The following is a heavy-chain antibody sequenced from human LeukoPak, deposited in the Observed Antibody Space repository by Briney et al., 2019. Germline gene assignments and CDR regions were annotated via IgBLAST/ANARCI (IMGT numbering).Heavy chain of an antibody. J-gene: IGHJ4*02. CDR2: IYYSGST. V-gene: IGHV4-39*07. Sequence: SETLSLTCTVSGGSISSSSYYWGWIRQPPGKGLEWIGIIYYSGSTYYNPSLKSRVTISVDTSKKQFSLKLSSVTAADTAVYYCARISSTGYAPISGYFDYWGQGTLVTVSS. CDR3: ARISSTGYAPISGYFDY. D-gene: IGHD3-9*01. CDR1: GGSISSSSYY.